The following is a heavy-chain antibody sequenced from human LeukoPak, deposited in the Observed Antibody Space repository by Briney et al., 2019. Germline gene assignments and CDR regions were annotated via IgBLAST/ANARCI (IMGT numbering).Heavy chain of an antibody. V-gene: IGHV3-53*01. CDR2: IYSGGST. D-gene: IGHD4-23*01. J-gene: IGHJ4*02. Sequence: GSLRLSCAASGFTVSSNYMSWVRQAPGKGLEWVSVIYSGGSTYYADSVKGRFTISRDNSKNTLYLQMNSLRAEDTAVYYCATNYGGNSVPGDYWGQGTLVTVSS. CDR1: GFTVSSNY. CDR3: ATNYGGNSVPGDY.